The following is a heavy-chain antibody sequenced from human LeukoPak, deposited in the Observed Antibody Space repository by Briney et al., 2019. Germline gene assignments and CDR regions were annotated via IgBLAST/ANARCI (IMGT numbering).Heavy chain of an antibody. CDR1: GGSISSSSYY. CDR3: ARHGGGARGFDP. V-gene: IGHV4-39*01. D-gene: IGHD6-25*01. Sequence: PSETLSLTCTVSGGSISSSSYYWGWIRQPPGKGLEWIGSIYYSGSTYYNPSLKSRVTISVDTSKNQFSLKLSSVTAADTAVYYCARHGGGARGFDPWGQGTLVTVSS. J-gene: IGHJ5*02. CDR2: IYYSGST.